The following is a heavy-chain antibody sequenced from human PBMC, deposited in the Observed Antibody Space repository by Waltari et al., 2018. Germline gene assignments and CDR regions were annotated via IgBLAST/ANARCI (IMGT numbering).Heavy chain of an antibody. CDR2: INPNSGGT. V-gene: IGHV1-2*06. D-gene: IGHD3-10*01. Sequence: QVQLVQSGAEVKKPGASVKVSCKASGYTFTGYYMHWVRQAPGQGLEWMGRINPNSGGTNYAQKFQGRVTITADESTSTAYMELSSLRSEDTAVYYCALPWGSGSYYPDYYYGMDVWGQGTTVTVSS. CDR3: ALPWGSGSYYPDYYYGMDV. CDR1: GYTFTGYY. J-gene: IGHJ6*02.